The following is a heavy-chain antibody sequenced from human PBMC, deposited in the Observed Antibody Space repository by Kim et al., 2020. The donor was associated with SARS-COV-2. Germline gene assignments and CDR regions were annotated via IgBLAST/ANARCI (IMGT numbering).Heavy chain of an antibody. D-gene: IGHD1-20*01. J-gene: IGHJ2*01. CDR3: ARSRYNWNDAWYFDL. CDR2: INSDGSST. Sequence: GGSLRLSCAASGFTFSSYWMHWVRQAPGKGLVWVSRINSDGSSTSYADSVKGYADSVKGRFTISRDNAKNTLYLQMNSLRAEDTAAYYCARSRYNWNDAWYFDLWGRGTLVTVSS. V-gene: IGHV3-74*01. CDR1: GFTFSSYW.